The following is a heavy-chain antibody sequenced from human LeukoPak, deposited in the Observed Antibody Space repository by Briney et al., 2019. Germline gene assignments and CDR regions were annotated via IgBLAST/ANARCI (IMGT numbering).Heavy chain of an antibody. V-gene: IGHV4-59*01. J-gene: IGHJ4*02. CDR1: GSSISSYY. CDR2: IYYSGST. Sequence: PSETLSLTCTVSGSSISSYYWSWIRQPPGKGLEWIGYIYYSGSTNYNPSLKSRVTISVDTSKNQFSLKLSSVTAADTAVYYCARAVGVSSYSSSWYVLPLADHFDYWGQGALVTVSS. D-gene: IGHD6-13*01. CDR3: ARAVGVSSYSSSWYVLPLADHFDY.